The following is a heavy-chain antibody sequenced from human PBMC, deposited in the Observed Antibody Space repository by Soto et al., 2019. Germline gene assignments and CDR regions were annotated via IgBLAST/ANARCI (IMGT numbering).Heavy chain of an antibody. D-gene: IGHD3-22*01. Sequence: QVQLVQSGAEVKKPGASVKVSCKASGYTFTSYYMHWVRQAPGQGREWMGIINPSGGSTSYAQKFQGSVTMTRDTSTSTVYMELSSLRSEDTAVYYCARVPYDSSGYLGFDYWGQGTLVTVSS. CDR2: INPSGGST. V-gene: IGHV1-46*01. CDR1: GYTFTSYY. J-gene: IGHJ4*02. CDR3: ARVPYDSSGYLGFDY.